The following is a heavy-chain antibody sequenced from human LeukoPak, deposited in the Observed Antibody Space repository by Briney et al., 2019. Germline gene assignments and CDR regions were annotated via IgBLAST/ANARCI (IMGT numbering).Heavy chain of an antibody. CDR3: ARGPSDYYDSSGHYFDY. CDR1: GYSISNGYY. CDR2: FYHSGST. Sequence: KPSETLSLTCTVSGYSISNGYYWGWIRQPPVKGLDWIGSFYHSGSTYYNPSLKSRVTISVDTSKNQFSLRLSSVTAADTAVYYCARGPSDYYDSSGHYFDYWGQGTLVTVSS. V-gene: IGHV4-38-2*02. J-gene: IGHJ4*02. D-gene: IGHD3-22*01.